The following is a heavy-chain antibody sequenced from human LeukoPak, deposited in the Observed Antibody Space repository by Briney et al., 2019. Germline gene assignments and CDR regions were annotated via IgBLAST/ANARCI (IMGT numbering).Heavy chain of an antibody. J-gene: IGHJ4*02. V-gene: IGHV3-74*01. CDR3: ASGYARSARHQSDF. CDR1: GFTFSDYW. CDR2: INSDGSNT. D-gene: IGHD5-12*01. Sequence: PGGSLRLSCGVSGFTFSDYWMHWVRQAPGKGLVWVPRINSDGSNTNYAGSVKGRYTISRDNAKNTLYLQMNSLRVEDTAVYYCASGYARSARHQSDFWGQGTVVTVSS.